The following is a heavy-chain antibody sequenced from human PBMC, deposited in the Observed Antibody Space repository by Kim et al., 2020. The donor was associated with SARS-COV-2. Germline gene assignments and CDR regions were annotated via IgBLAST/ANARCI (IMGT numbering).Heavy chain of an antibody. Sequence: YSDSVKDRFTISIDSSKHTLYLQMTSLRAEDTALYSCAKDRAMIRPSFDYWGQGTLVTVSS. D-gene: IGHD3-16*01. J-gene: IGHJ4*02. V-gene: IGHV3-23*01. CDR3: AKDRAMIRPSFDY.